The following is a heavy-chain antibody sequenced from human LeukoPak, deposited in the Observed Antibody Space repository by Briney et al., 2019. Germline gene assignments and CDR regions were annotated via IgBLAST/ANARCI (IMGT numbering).Heavy chain of an antibody. V-gene: IGHV3-7*03. Sequence: GGSLRLSCAASAFTFSTYWMSWVRQAPGKGLEWVANIKQDGSEKYYVDSVKGRFTISRDNAKNSLYLQMNSLRAEDTALYYCAATFYNWFDPWGQGTLVTVSS. CDR1: AFTFSTYW. CDR2: IKQDGSEK. CDR3: AATFYNWFDP. J-gene: IGHJ5*02.